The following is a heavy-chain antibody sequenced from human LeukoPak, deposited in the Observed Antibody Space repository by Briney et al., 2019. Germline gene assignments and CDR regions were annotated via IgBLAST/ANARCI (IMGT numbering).Heavy chain of an antibody. V-gene: IGHV3-43*02. J-gene: IGHJ4*02. D-gene: IGHD3-22*01. CDR3: AKVHYYDSSGSIFDY. Sequence: YPGGSLRLSCAASGFTFDDYAMHWVRQAPGKGLKWVALISGDGGSTYYADSVKGRFTISRDNSKNSLYLQMNSLRTEDTALYYCAKVHYYDSSGSIFDYWGQGTLVTVSS. CDR1: GFTFDDYA. CDR2: ISGDGGST.